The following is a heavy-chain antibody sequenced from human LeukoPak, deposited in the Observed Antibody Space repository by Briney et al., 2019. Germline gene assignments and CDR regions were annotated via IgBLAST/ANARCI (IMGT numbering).Heavy chain of an antibody. CDR3: ARPTRGWIQLWLPDLDY. Sequence: SGGSLRLSCAASGFTFTNYAMSWVRQAPGKGLEWVSYISSSGSTIYYADSVKGRFTISRDNAKNSLYLQMNSLRAEDTAVYYCARPTRGWIQLWLPDLDYWGQGTLVTVSS. V-gene: IGHV3-11*01. D-gene: IGHD5-18*01. J-gene: IGHJ4*02. CDR1: GFTFTNYA. CDR2: ISSSGSTI.